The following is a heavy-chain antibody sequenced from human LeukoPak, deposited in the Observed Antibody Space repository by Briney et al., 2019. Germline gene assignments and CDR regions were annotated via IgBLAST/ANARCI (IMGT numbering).Heavy chain of an antibody. D-gene: IGHD1-26*01. CDR2: IKQDGREI. CDR3: ARDKQVGATYFDY. V-gene: IGHV3-7*01. CDR1: GFTLSSYW. J-gene: IGHJ4*02. Sequence: GGSLRLSCAASGFTLSSYWMSWVRQAPGKGLEWVANIKQDGREIYYVDSVKGRFTISRDNAKNSLYLQMSSLRAEDTAVYYCARDKQVGATYFDYWGQGTLVTVSS.